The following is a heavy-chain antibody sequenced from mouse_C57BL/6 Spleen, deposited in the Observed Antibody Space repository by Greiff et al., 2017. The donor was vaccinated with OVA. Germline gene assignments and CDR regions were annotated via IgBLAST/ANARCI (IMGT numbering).Heavy chain of an antibody. D-gene: IGHD2-4*01. V-gene: IGHV1-55*01. CDR1: GYTFTSYW. CDR2: IYPGSGST. CDR3: ARWYYDYNYFDY. Sequence: QVQLQQPGAELVKPGASVKMSCKASGYTFTSYWITWVKQRPGQGLEWIGDIYPGSGSTNYNEKFKSKATLTVDTSSSTAYMQLSSLTSEDSAVYCCARWYYDYNYFDYWGQGTTLTVSS. J-gene: IGHJ2*01.